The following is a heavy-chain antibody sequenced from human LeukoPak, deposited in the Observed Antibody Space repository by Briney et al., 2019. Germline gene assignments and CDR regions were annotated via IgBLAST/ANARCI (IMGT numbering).Heavy chain of an antibody. CDR2: TKPDGTAE. CDR3: ARDGGLHTNFDY. CDR1: GSTFRNYW. V-gene: IGHV3-7*01. D-gene: IGHD2-15*01. Sequence: GALRLSCAASGSTFRNYWMGWVRQAPGKGLEWVANTKPDGTAEYYADSVRGRFTTSRDNANNFLYLQMNSLRGEDTAVYYCARDGGLHTNFDYWGQGTLVTVSS. J-gene: IGHJ4*02.